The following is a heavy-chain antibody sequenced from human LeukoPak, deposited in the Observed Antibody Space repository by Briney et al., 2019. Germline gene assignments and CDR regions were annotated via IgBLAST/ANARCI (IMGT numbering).Heavy chain of an antibody. CDR1: GGSFSGYY. V-gene: IGHV4-34*01. Sequence: PSETLSLTCAVYGGSFSGYYWSWIRQPPGKGLEWIGEINHSGSTNYNPSLKSRVTISVDTSKNQFPLKLSSVTAADTAVYYCARGSIPRNNSIAVAATERYYFDYWGQGTLVTVSS. D-gene: IGHD6-19*01. CDR2: INHSGST. CDR3: ARGSIPRNNSIAVAATERYYFDY. J-gene: IGHJ4*02.